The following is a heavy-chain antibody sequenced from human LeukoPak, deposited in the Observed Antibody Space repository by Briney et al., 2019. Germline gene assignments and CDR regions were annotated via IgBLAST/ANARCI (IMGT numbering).Heavy chain of an antibody. CDR1: GYTFTSYG. D-gene: IGHD2-15*01. J-gene: IGHJ4*02. CDR3: ARYCSGGSCFDY. CDR2: ISAYNGNT. Sequence: ALVKVSCKASGYTFTSYGISWVRQAPGQGLEWMGWISAYNGNTNYAQKLQGRVTMTTDTSTSTAYMELRSLRSDDTAVYYCARYCSGGSCFDYWGQGTLVTVSS. V-gene: IGHV1-18*01.